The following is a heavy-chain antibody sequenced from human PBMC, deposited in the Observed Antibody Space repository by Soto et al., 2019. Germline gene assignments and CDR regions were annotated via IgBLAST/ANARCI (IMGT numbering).Heavy chain of an antibody. J-gene: IGHJ1*01. Sequence: EVPLLGSGGGLVQPGGSLRHSCAASGFTFSGYAMSWVREAPGKGLEWVSGLGGSAVRTNYADSVKGRFTISRDNYKSTLYLQMNSLRAEDTAVYYCAKDVHYHNLTGIEYFHHWGQGTLVTVSS. D-gene: IGHD3-9*01. V-gene: IGHV3-23*01. CDR3: AKDVHYHNLTGIEYFHH. CDR1: GFTFSGYA. CDR2: LGGSAVRT.